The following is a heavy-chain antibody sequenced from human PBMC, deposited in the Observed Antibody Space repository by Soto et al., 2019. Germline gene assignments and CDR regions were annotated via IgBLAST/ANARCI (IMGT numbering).Heavy chain of an antibody. CDR3: AREPPDFNSGFDF. CDR2: TYYRSKWIS. D-gene: IGHD1-26*01. J-gene: IGHJ4*02. V-gene: IGHV6-1*01. Sequence: SQTLSLTCAISMDSVSNNRATWNWIRQSPSGGLEWLGRTYYRSKWISDYAMSVKGRISINPDTSKNLVSLHLNFVTPEDTAVYYCAREPPDFNSGFDFWGQGPPVTVSS. CDR1: MDSVSNNRAT.